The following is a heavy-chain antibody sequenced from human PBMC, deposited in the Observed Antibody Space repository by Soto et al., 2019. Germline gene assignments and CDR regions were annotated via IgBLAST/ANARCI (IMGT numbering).Heavy chain of an antibody. J-gene: IGHJ4*02. Sequence: QVQLVESGGGVVQPGRSLRLSCAASGFTFSSYGMHWVRQAPGKGLEWVAVISYDGSNKYYADSVKGRFTISRDKSKNTLYMQRNSLRAEDTAGYYCAKDRARYCGGGSCYSIFDYWGQGTLVTVSS. D-gene: IGHD2-15*01. CDR3: AKDRARYCGGGSCYSIFDY. CDR1: GFTFSSYG. CDR2: ISYDGSNK. V-gene: IGHV3-30*18.